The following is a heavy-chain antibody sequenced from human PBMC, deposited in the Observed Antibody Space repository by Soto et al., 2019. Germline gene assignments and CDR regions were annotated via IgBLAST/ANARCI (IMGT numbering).Heavy chain of an antibody. J-gene: IGHJ4*02. D-gene: IGHD3-10*01. CDR2: ISSSSSYI. Sequence: EVQLVESGGGLVKPGGSLRLSCAASGFTFSSYSMNWVRQAPGKGLVWVSSISSSSSYIYYADSVKGRFTISRDNAKNSLYLQMNSLRAEDTAVYYCARGLVPSGVDDYWGQGTLVTVSS. V-gene: IGHV3-21*01. CDR3: ARGLVPSGVDDY. CDR1: GFTFSSYS.